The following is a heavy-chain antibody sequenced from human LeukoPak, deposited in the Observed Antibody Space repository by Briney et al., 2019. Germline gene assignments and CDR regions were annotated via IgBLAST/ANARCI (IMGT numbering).Heavy chain of an antibody. CDR1: GFTFTSSA. CDR2: IVFCSGNT. J-gene: IGHJ5*02. Sequence: SVKVSCKASGFTFTSSAMQGVRQARGQRLEWIGWIVFCSGNTNYAQKFQERVTITRDMSKSKAYMELSSLRSEDTAVYYCAADHCSSSSCLNWFDPWGQGTLVTVSS. CDR3: AADHCSSSSCLNWFDP. V-gene: IGHV1-58*02. D-gene: IGHD2-2*01.